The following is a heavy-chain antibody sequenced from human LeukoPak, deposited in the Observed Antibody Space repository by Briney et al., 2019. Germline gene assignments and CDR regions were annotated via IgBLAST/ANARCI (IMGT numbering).Heavy chain of an antibody. CDR1: GFTFSGSA. CDR2: IKSKTDGETT. CDR3: TTDNSGRDY. J-gene: IGHJ4*02. V-gene: IGHV3-15*01. D-gene: IGHD6-19*01. Sequence: GGSLRLSCAASGFTFSGSALHWVRQASGKGLEWVGRIKSKTDGETTDYAAPVKGRFTISRDDSKNTLYLQMNSLKTEDTAVYYCTTDNSGRDYWGQGTLVTVSS.